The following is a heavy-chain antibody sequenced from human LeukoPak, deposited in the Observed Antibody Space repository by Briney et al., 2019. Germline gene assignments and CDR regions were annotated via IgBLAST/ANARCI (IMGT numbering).Heavy chain of an antibody. V-gene: IGHV4-34*01. J-gene: IGHJ1*01. CDR1: GGSFSGYY. Sequence: PSETLSLTCAVYGGSFSGYYWSWIRQPPGKGLEWIGEINHSGSTNYNPSLKSRVTISVDTSKNQFSLKLSSVTAADTAVYYCARPKGDMATNPYEHWGQGTLVTVSS. CDR3: ARPKGDMATNPYEH. D-gene: IGHD5-24*01. CDR2: INHSGST.